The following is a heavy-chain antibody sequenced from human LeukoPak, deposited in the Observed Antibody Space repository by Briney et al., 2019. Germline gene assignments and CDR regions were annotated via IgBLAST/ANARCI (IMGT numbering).Heavy chain of an antibody. D-gene: IGHD3-22*01. Sequence: GASVKVSCKATSRISWVRQAPGQGLEWMGWIGSYGGDTYYAQKFQGRVTVTTDTSTSTVYMELRSLRSDDTAMYYCARDLWNFYDDSGYYRDFDSWGQGTLVTVSS. CDR3: ARDLWNFYDDSGYYRDFDS. J-gene: IGHJ5*01. CDR1: TSR. V-gene: IGHV1-18*01. CDR2: IGSYGGDT.